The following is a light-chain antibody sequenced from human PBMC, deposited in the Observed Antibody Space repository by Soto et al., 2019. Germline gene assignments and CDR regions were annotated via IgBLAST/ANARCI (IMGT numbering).Light chain of an antibody. CDR3: SSYTSSSTAV. CDR1: SSDVGGYNY. CDR2: DVS. J-gene: IGLJ7*01. Sequence: QSALTQPASVSGSPGQSITISCTGTSSDVGGYNYVSWYQQHPGEAPKLMIYDVSNRPSGVSNRFSGSKSGNTASLTISGLQAEDEADYYCSSYTSSSTAVFGGGTQLTVL. V-gene: IGLV2-14*01.